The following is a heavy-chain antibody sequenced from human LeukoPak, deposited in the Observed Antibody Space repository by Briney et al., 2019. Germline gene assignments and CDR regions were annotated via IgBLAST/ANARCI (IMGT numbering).Heavy chain of an antibody. V-gene: IGHV5-51*01. CDR2: IYPGDSDT. CDR3: ARRSGNYVDY. D-gene: IGHD1-26*01. CDR1: GYSFTSYW. J-gene: IGHJ4*02. Sequence: GESLKISCKASGYSFTSYWISWVRQMPGKGLEYMGIIYPGDSDTEYSPSFQGQVTISADTSISTAYLQWSSLKASDTAMYYCARRSGNYVDYWGQGTLVTVSS.